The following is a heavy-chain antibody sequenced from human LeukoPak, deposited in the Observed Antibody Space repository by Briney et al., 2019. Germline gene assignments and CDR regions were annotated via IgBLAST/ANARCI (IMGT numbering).Heavy chain of an antibody. CDR3: ASSRMTIYGVVNDAFDI. CDR1: GFTFSSYV. D-gene: IGHD3-3*01. CDR2: ISSDRSNK. Sequence: GGSLRLSCAASGFTFSSYVMHWVRQAPGKGLEWVAAISSDRSNKYSEHGRFTISRDNSKNTLYLQMISLRAEDTAVYYCASSRMTIYGVVNDAFDIWGQGTMVTVSS. J-gene: IGHJ3*02. V-gene: IGHV3-30*04.